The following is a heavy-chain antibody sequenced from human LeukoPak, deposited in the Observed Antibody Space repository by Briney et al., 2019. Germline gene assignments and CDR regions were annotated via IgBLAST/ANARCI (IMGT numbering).Heavy chain of an antibody. Sequence: GGSLRLSCEASGFTFSSYSMTWVRQAPGKGLEWVSVISGSDGNTYYADSVKGRFTISRDNSKNTLYLQLSSLRAEDTAVYYCAKDRTETTVTIDHWGQGTLVTVSS. J-gene: IGHJ4*02. D-gene: IGHD4-17*01. CDR2: ISGSDGNT. CDR3: AKDRTETTVTIDH. CDR1: GFTFSSYS. V-gene: IGHV3-23*01.